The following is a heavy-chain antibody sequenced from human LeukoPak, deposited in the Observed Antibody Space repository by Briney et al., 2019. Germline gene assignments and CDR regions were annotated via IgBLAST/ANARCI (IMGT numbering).Heavy chain of an antibody. J-gene: IGHJ1*01. Sequence: GASVKVSCKSSGYTFTSNYMHWGRQAPAQGLEWMGIINTSGGSTSYAQKFQGRVTMTRDTSTSTVYMELSSLRSEDTAVYYCARGGSGSEYFQHWGQGTLVTVSS. CDR1: GYTFTSNY. CDR2: INTSGGST. D-gene: IGHD6-19*01. CDR3: ARGGSGSEYFQH. V-gene: IGHV1-46*01.